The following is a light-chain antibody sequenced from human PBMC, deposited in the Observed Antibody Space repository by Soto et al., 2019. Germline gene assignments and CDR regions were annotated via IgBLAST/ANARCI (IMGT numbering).Light chain of an antibody. J-gene: IGKJ2*01. V-gene: IGKV4-1*01. CDR2: WAS. CDR3: QQYYGNPQT. CDR1: QSVLYSSNNKNY. Sequence: DIVMTQSPDSLAVSLGERATINCKSSQSVLYSSNNKNYLAWYQQKPGQPPKLLIYWASTRESGVPDRFSGSGSGTDFTLTISSLQAEDVAVYYCQQYYGNPQTFGQGTRLEIK.